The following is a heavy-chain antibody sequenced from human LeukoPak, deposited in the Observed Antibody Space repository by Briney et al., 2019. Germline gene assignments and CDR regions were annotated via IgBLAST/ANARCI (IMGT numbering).Heavy chain of an antibody. CDR2: IKQAGSEK. CDR3: ASNSDACDT. D-gene: IGHD2/OR15-2a*01. CDR1: GFTFSSYG. J-gene: IGHJ3*02. V-gene: IGHV3-7*01. Sequence: GRSWRLSCAALGFTFSSYGMHWVRKAPGKGLQGVANIKQAGSEKNYVDSVRRRFTISRDNAKISVYLQMNSLRVEDTALYYCASNSDACDTWGQGTMVTASS.